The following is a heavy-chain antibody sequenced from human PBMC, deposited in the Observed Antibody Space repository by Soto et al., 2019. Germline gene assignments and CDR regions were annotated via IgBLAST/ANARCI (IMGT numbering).Heavy chain of an antibody. V-gene: IGHV3-33*08. CDR1: GFTFSSYG. CDR3: ARDKGGIVGGWYGGVRY. CDR2: IWYDGSNK. J-gene: IGHJ4*02. Sequence: GGSLRLSCAASGFTFSSYGMHWVRQAPGKGLEWVAVIWYDGSNKYYADSVKGRFTISRDNSKNTLYLQMNSLRAEDTAVYYCARDKGGIVGGWYGGVRYWGQGTLVTVSS. D-gene: IGHD6-19*01.